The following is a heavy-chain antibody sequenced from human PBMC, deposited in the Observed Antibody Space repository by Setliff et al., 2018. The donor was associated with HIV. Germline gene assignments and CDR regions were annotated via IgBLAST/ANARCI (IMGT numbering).Heavy chain of an antibody. CDR3: ARDLKRPNSNFWGGYPIPFDS. CDR2: INTNTGNP. D-gene: IGHD3-3*01. V-gene: IGHV7-4-1*02. J-gene: IGHJ4*02. CDR1: GYTFTSFV. Sequence: ASVKVSCKASGYTFTSFVMNWVRQAPGQGLEWMGWINTNTGNPTYAQGFTGRFVFSLDTSVSTAYLQISSLKAEDTAVYFCARDLKRPNSNFWGGYPIPFDSWGQGTLVTVSS.